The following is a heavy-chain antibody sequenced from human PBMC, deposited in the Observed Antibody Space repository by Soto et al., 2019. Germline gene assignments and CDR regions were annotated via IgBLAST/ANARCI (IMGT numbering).Heavy chain of an antibody. CDR3: DTYNGYDSYEFDT. D-gene: IGHD5-12*01. Sequence: EVQLVESGGGLVQPGGSLKVSCAASGFTFSGSGMHWVRQASGKGLEWIGHIRTKANTYATAYAASVKGRFTISRDDSRSTAYLLMNSLKPEDTAVYYCDTYNGYDSYEFDTWGRGILVTVSS. CDR2: IRTKANTYAT. CDR1: GFTFSGSG. V-gene: IGHV3-73*01. J-gene: IGHJ5*02.